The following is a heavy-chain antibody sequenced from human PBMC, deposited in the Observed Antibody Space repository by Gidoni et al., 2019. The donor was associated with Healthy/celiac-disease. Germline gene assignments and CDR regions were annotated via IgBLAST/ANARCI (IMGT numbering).Heavy chain of an antibody. J-gene: IGHJ4*02. CDR1: GFICAAYA. D-gene: IGHD1-1*01. Sequence: EVQLLESGGGLEQPGRSLRLPCAASGFICAAYAMHWVRKAPGKGLEWVSGISWNSGSIGYADSVKGRFTISRDNAKNSLYLQMDSLRAEDTALYYCARDLRTSGTLNQFAYWGQGTLVTVSS. CDR3: ARDLRTSGTLNQFAY. CDR2: ISWNSGSI. V-gene: IGHV3-9*01.